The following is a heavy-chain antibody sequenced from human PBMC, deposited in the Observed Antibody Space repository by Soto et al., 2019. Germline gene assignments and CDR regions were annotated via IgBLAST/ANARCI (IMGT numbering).Heavy chain of an antibody. CDR1: GFTFTSSA. Sequence: SVKVSCKASGFTFTSSAVQWVRQARGQRLEWIGWIVVGSGNTNYAQKFQERVTITRDKSKNQFSLKLSSVTAADTAVYYCARERGYSSSWYDFRAFDIWGQGTMVTVSS. CDR2: IVVGSGNT. J-gene: IGHJ3*02. CDR3: ARERGYSSSWYDFRAFDI. V-gene: IGHV1-58*01. D-gene: IGHD6-13*01.